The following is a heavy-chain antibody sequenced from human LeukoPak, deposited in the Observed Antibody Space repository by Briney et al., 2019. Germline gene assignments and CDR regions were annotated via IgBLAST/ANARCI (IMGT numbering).Heavy chain of an antibody. CDR2: INPSGGST. V-gene: IGHV1-46*01. CDR3: ARAEAAFGGVIDPFDY. Sequence: ASVKVSCKASGYIFTGYYMHWVRQAPGQGLEWMGWINPSGGSTTYAQKFQGRVTMTRDTSTSTVYVELSSLRSEDTAVYYCARAEAAFGGVIDPFDYWGQGSLVTVSS. J-gene: IGHJ4*02. D-gene: IGHD3-16*02. CDR1: GYIFTGYY.